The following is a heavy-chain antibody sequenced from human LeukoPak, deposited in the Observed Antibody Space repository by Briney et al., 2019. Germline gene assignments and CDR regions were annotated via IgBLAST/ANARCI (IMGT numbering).Heavy chain of an antibody. CDR3: ARDEARGYDFRPQDH. D-gene: IGHD3-3*01. Sequence: PGGSLRLSCAASGFTFSDYYMSWIRQAPGKGLEWVSGIRGSGGSTYYADSVKGRFTISRDNSKNTLYLQMNSLRVEDTAVYYCARDEARGYDFRPQDHWGQGTLVTVSS. CDR1: GFTFSDYY. V-gene: IGHV3-23*01. J-gene: IGHJ4*02. CDR2: IRGSGGST.